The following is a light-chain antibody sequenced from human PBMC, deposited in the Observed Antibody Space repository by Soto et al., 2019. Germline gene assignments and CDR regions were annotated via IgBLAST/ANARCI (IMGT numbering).Light chain of an antibody. CDR3: ETWDNNILV. Sequence: QLVLTQSSSASDSLGSSVKLTCTLSSGHSSYIIAWHQQQPGKAPRYLMKLEVSGSYKKWSGVPDRLSGSSSGADRYLTISNLQFEDEAEYYCETWDNNILVFGGGTKLTVL. CDR2: LEVSGSY. V-gene: IGLV4-60*02. CDR1: SGHSSYI. J-gene: IGLJ2*01.